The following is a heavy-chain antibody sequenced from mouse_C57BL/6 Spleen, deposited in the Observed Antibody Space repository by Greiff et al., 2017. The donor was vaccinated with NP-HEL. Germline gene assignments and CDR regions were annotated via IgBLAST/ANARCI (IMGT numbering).Heavy chain of an antibody. CDR1: GYTFTDYE. Sequence: QVHVKQSGAELVRPGASVTLSCKASGYTFTDYEMHWVKQTPVHGLEWIGAIDPETGGTAYNQKFKGKAILTADKSSSTAYMELRSLTSEDSAVYYCTRYDGSPDYWGQGTTLTVSS. J-gene: IGHJ2*01. V-gene: IGHV1-15*01. D-gene: IGHD2-3*01. CDR3: TRYDGSPDY. CDR2: IDPETGGT.